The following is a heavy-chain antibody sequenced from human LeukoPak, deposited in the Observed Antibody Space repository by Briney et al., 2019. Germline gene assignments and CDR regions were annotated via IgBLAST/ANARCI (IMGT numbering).Heavy chain of an antibody. Sequence: SETLSLTCAVYGGSFSGYYWSWIRQPPGKGLEWIGKINHSGSTNYNPSLKSRVTISVDTSKNQFSLKLSSVTAADTAVYYCARGTSSRAGNFDYWGQGTLVTVSS. D-gene: IGHD6-13*01. V-gene: IGHV4-34*01. J-gene: IGHJ4*02. CDR3: ARGTSSRAGNFDY. CDR1: GGSFSGYY. CDR2: INHSGST.